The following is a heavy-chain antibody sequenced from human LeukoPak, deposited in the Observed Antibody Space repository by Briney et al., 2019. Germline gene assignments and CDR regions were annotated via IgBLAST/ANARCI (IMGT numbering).Heavy chain of an antibody. CDR2: INPNSGGT. CDR3: AVDYGDYRGFDY. D-gene: IGHD4-17*01. J-gene: IGHJ4*02. V-gene: IGHV1-2*02. CDR1: GYTFTDYY. Sequence: ASVKVSCKASGYTFTDYYMYWVRQAPGQGLEWMGWINPNSGGTNYAQKFQGRVTMTRDTSISTAYMELSRLISDDTAVYYCAVDYGDYRGFDYWGQGTLVTVSS.